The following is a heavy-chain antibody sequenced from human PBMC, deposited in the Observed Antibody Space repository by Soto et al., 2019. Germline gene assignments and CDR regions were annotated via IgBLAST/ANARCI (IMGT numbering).Heavy chain of an antibody. V-gene: IGHV4-4*02. Sequence: QVQLQESGPGLVKPSGTLSLTCAVSGGSISSSNWWSWVRQPPGKGLEWIGEIYHSGSTNYNPSLQSRVTISVDKSKNQFSLKLSSVTAADTAVYYCARDLVTAIRFGVGFDPWGQGTLGTVSS. J-gene: IGHJ5*02. CDR1: GGSISSSNW. CDR3: ARDLVTAIRFGVGFDP. CDR2: IYHSGST. D-gene: IGHD2-21*02.